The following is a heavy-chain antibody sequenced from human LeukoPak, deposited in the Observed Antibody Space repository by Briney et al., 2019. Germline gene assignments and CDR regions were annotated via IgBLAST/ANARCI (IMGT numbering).Heavy chain of an antibody. D-gene: IGHD3-9*01. CDR1: GYTFTSYG. CDR2: ISAYNGNT. Sequence: GASVKVSCKAFGYTFTSYGISWVRQAPGQGLEWMGWISAYNGNTNYAQKLQGRVTMTTDTSTSTAYMELRSLRSDDTAVYYCARGVNYDILTGHYHFDYWGQGTLVTVSS. CDR3: ARGVNYDILTGHYHFDY. V-gene: IGHV1-18*01. J-gene: IGHJ4*02.